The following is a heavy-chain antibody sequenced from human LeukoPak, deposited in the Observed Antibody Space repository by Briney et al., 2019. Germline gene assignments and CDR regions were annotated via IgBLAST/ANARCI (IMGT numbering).Heavy chain of an antibody. CDR2: IKQDGSEK. V-gene: IGHV3-7*01. D-gene: IGHD6-6*01. CDR3: ATTPRIAARFY. Sequence: GGSLRLSCAASAFTFGNYAMSWVRQAPGKGLEWVANIKQDGSEKYYVDSVKGRFTISRDNAKNSLYLQMNSLRAEDTAVYYCATTPRIAARFYWGQGTLVTVSS. J-gene: IGHJ4*02. CDR1: AFTFGNYA.